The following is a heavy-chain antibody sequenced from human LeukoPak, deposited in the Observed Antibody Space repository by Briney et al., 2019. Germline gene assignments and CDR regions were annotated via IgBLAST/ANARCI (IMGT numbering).Heavy chain of an antibody. V-gene: IGHV1-3*01. Sequence: ASVKVSCKASGYDFTKYAVQWVRQAPGQRLEWMGWIDAGNGRTKYSQDFQGRVTISRDTSASIAYMELRSLRSDDTAVYYCARDGLHRLNGYGGWFDPWGQGTLVTVSS. CDR3: ARDGLHRLNGYGGWFDP. CDR1: GYDFTKYA. J-gene: IGHJ5*02. D-gene: IGHD4-23*01. CDR2: IDAGNGRT.